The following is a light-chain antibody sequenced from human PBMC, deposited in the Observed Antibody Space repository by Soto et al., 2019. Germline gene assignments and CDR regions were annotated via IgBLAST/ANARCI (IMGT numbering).Light chain of an antibody. V-gene: IGKV1-27*01. CDR3: QKYNSAPLT. CDR1: QYIGRY. J-gene: IGKJ4*01. CDR2: AAS. Sequence: DIQMTQSPSSLSASVGDRVTITCRAGQYIGRYLNWYQQKPGKAPKLLIYAASTLQAGVPSRFSGSGSGTDLTLTISSLQPEDVAAYYCQKYNSAPLTFGGGTKVDIK.